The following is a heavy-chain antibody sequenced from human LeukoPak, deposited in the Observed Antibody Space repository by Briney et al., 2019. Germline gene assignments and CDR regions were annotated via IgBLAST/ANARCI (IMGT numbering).Heavy chain of an antibody. V-gene: IGHV4-39*01. CDR1: GGSISSSSYY. J-gene: IGHJ5*02. Sequence: PSETRSLTRTVPGGSISSSSYYWGWIRHPPGKWLEWTGRIYYSGSTYYKPSLKRRVTISVDTSKNQFSLKPSSVTAADTAVYYCARRSLANSSGPTGVFDPWGQGTLVTVSS. CDR3: ARRSLANSSGPTGVFDP. D-gene: IGHD3-22*01. CDR2: IYYSGST.